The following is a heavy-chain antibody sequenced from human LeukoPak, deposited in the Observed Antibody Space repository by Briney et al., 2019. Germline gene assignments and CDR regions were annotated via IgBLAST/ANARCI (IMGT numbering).Heavy chain of an antibody. J-gene: IGHJ4*02. Sequence: PSETLSLTCAVSGASISSTNWWSWVRQPPGKGLEWIGEIYHSGNTNYNPSLKSRVTMSIDKSTYQFSLRLSFVTAADTAVYYCARGEGYTSTWYQPHFDYWGQGTLVTVSS. CDR3: ARGEGYTSTWYQPHFDY. CDR2: IYHSGNT. V-gene: IGHV4-4*02. D-gene: IGHD6-13*01. CDR1: GASISSTNW.